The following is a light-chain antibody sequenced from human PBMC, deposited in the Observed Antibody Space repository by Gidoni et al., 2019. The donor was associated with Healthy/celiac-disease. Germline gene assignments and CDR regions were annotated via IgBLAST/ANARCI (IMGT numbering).Light chain of an antibody. CDR2: LDS. CDR1: QSLLHSNGYNY. CDR3: MQALQTPYT. Sequence: IVMTQFPLSLPVTPGEPASISCRSSQSLLHSNGYNYLDWYLQKPGQSPQLLIYLDSNRASGVPDRFGDSGSGTGFTLIISRVEAEDVGVYYCMQALQTPYTFGQGTKLEIK. V-gene: IGKV2-28*01. J-gene: IGKJ2*01.